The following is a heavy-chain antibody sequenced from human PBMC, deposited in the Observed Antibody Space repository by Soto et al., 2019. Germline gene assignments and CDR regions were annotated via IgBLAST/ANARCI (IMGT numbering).Heavy chain of an antibody. J-gene: IGHJ4*02. V-gene: IGHV3-33*01. Sequence: QVQLVESGGGVVQPGRSLRLSCAASGFTFSSYGMHWVRQAPGKGLEWVAVIWYDGSNKYYADSVKGRFTISRDNSKNTLYLQMNSLRAEDTAVYYCERGSSTSRDFDYWGQGTLVTVSS. CDR1: GFTFSSYG. CDR2: IWYDGSNK. D-gene: IGHD2-2*01. CDR3: ERGSSTSRDFDY.